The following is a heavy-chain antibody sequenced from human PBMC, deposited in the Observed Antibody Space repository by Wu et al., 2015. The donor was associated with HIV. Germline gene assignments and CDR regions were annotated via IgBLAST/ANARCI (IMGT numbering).Heavy chain of an antibody. CDR3: ARGGYQLPQYYYYYYMDL. Sequence: QVQLVQSGAEVKKPGSSVKVSCKASGGTFSSYAISWVRQAPGQGLEWMGGIIPIFGTANYAQKFQGRVTITADESTSTAYMELSSLRSEDTAVYYCARGGYQLPQYYYYYYMDLWGKGTTVTVSS. CDR2: IIPIFGTA. CDR1: GGTFSSYA. D-gene: IGHD2-2*01. J-gene: IGHJ6*03. V-gene: IGHV1-69*12.